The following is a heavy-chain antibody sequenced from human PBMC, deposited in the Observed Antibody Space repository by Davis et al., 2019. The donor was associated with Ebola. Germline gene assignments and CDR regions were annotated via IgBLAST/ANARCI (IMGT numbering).Heavy chain of an antibody. D-gene: IGHD6-19*01. Sequence: GESLKISCAASGFTFSSYEMNWVRQAPGKGLEWVSYISSSGSTIYYADSVKGRFTISRDNAKNSLYLQMNSLRAEDTALYYCAKDISIAVAAGRGYGMDVWGQGTTVTVSS. V-gene: IGHV3-48*03. CDR3: AKDISIAVAAGRGYGMDV. CDR2: ISSSGSTI. CDR1: GFTFSSYE. J-gene: IGHJ6*02.